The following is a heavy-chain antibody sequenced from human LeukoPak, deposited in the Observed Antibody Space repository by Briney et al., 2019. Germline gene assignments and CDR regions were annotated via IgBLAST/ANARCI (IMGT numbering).Heavy chain of an antibody. CDR3: AAEYSGYVNCFDP. CDR2: INPNSGGT. V-gene: IGHV1-2*02. D-gene: IGHD5-12*01. Sequence: ASVKVSCKASGYTFTGYYMHWVRQAPGQGLEGMGWINPNSGGTNYAQKFQGRVTMTRDTSISTAYMELSRLRSDDTAVYYCAAEYSGYVNCFDPWGQGTLVTVSS. CDR1: GYTFTGYY. J-gene: IGHJ5*02.